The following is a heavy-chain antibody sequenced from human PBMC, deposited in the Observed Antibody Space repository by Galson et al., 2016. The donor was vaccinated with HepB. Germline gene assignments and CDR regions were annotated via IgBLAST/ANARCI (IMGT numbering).Heavy chain of an antibody. V-gene: IGHV3-23*01. CDR3: AKGSSGYYYVSDH. CDR2: DLASGLST. J-gene: IGHJ4*02. Sequence: SLRLSCAASGFTFDSYAMNWVRQAPGKGLEWVSADLASGLSTYYAASVRGRFTISRDNSKNTLSLQMDSLRAEDTAVYYCAKGSSGYYYVSDHWGQGTLVTVSS. CDR1: GFTFDSYA. D-gene: IGHD3-22*01.